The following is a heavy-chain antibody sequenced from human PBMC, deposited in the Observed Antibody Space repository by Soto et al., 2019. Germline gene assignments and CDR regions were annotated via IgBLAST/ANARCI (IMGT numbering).Heavy chain of an antibody. V-gene: IGHV3-48*01. CDR2: IGSSSVTI. J-gene: IGHJ4*02. CDR1: GWTLSNYM. Sequence: GVSLRLSCAASGWTLSNYMMNWDRQAPGKGLEWISCIGSSSVTIFHADSVKGRFTISRDSAKNSLYLQMNSLRAEDTAMYYCARVPSSGWPYFLDYWGLGTLVTVSS. D-gene: IGHD6-19*01. CDR3: ARVPSSGWPYFLDY.